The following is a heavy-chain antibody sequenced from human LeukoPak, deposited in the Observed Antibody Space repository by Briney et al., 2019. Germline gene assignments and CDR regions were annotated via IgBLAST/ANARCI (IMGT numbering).Heavy chain of an antibody. CDR3: ASRSLSTMVRGVIRYYYYGMDV. CDR2: INHSGST. V-gene: IGHV4-34*01. D-gene: IGHD3-10*01. CDR1: GGSFSGYY. J-gene: IGHJ6*02. Sequence: SETLSLTCAVYGGSFSGYYWSWIRQPPGKGLEWIGEINHSGSTNYNPSLKSRVTISVDTSKNQFSLKLSSVTAADTAVYYCASRSLSTMVRGVIRYYYYGMDVWGQGTTVTVSS.